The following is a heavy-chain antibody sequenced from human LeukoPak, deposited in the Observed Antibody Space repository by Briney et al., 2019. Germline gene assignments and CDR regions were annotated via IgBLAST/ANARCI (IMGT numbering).Heavy chain of an antibody. V-gene: IGHV1-58*02. D-gene: IGHD2-15*01. CDR3: AADLCSGGSCYSNY. J-gene: IGHJ4*02. Sequence: SVKVSCKASGFTFTSSPMQWVRQARGQRFEWIGWIVVGSGNTNYAQKFQERVTITRDMSTGTAYMELSSLRSEDTAVYYCAADLCSGGSCYSNYWGLGTLVTVSS. CDR1: GFTFTSSP. CDR2: IVVGSGNT.